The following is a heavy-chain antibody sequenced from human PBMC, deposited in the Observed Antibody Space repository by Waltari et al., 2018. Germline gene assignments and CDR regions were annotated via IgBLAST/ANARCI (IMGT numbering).Heavy chain of an antibody. CDR3: ASPKGYFDWLLAPDY. V-gene: IGHV3-30-3*01. J-gene: IGHJ4*02. CDR2: ISYDGSNK. Sequence: QVQLVESGGGVVQPGRSLRLSCAASGFTLSSYAMHWVRQAPGKGLEWVAVISYDGSNKYYADSVKGRFTISRDNSKNTLYLQMNSLRAEDTAVYYCASPKGYFDWLLAPDYWGQGTLVTVSS. CDR1: GFTLSSYA. D-gene: IGHD3-9*01.